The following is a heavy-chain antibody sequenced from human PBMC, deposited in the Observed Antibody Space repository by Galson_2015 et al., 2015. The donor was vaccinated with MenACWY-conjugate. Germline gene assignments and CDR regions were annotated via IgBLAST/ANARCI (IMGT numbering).Heavy chain of an antibody. D-gene: IGHD5-18*01. CDR2: ISKSGSPI. J-gene: IGHJ6*03. CDR3: ARVGTWIHQYFYYMYV. CDR1: GFTFTGYE. Sequence: SLRLSCAASGFTFTGYEFNWVRQAPGKGLEWLSYISKSGSPIYYADSVKGRFTISRDNIKKSLFLEMNSLRAGDTGVYYCARVGTWIHQYFYYMYVWGKGTTVTVSS. V-gene: IGHV3-48*03.